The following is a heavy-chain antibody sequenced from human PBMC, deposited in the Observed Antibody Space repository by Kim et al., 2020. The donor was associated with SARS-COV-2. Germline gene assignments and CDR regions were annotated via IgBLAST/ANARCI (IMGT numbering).Heavy chain of an antibody. Sequence: GGSLRLSCAASGFTFSSYDMHWVRQATGKGLEWVSAIGTAGDTYYPGSVKGRFTISRENAKNSLYLQMNSLRAGDTAVYYCARAGVVYSSSSGDPDAFDIWGQGTMVTVSS. CDR2: IGTAGDT. CDR1: GFTFSSYD. CDR3: ARAGVVYSSSSGDPDAFDI. D-gene: IGHD6-6*01. J-gene: IGHJ3*02. V-gene: IGHV3-13*01.